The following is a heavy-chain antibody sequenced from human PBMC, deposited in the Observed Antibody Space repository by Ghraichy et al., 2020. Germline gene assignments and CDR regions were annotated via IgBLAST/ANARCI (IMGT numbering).Heavy chain of an antibody. J-gene: IGHJ5*02. V-gene: IGHV4-34*01. CDR3: ARLNFLAGDDWFDP. D-gene: IGHD3/OR15-3a*01. CDR2: IKHSGST. Sequence: SETLSLTCAVYGGSFSYYWSWIRQPPGEGLEWSGEIKHSGSTSYNPSLKSRVTISVDTSKNQFSLKLTSVTAADKAVYYGARLNFLAGDDWFDPWGQGTLVTVSS. CDR1: GGSFSYY.